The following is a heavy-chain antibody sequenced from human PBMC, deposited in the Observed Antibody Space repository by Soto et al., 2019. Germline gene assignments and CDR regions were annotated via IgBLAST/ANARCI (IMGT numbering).Heavy chain of an antibody. Sequence: QVQLVQSGAAVKKPGPSVKVSCKSSGYTFTSYGISWVRQAPGQGLEWMEWISAYNGNTNCAQKLQRRVTMTTDTSTSTAYMELGSLRSDDAAEYYGARERGYGDYDSGYWGKGTMVTVSS. J-gene: IGHJ4*02. V-gene: IGHV1-18*01. CDR3: ARERGYGDYDSGY. D-gene: IGHD4-17*01. CDR2: ISAYNGNT. CDR1: GYTFTSYG.